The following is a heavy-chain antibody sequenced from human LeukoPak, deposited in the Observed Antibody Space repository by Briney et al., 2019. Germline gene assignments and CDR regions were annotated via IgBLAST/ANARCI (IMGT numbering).Heavy chain of an antibody. CDR3: ARLGASIAARGGRNWFDP. J-gene: IGHJ5*02. Sequence: SETLSLTCAVYGGSFSDYYWSWIRQPPGKGLEWIGSIYYSGSTYYNPSLKSRVTISVDTSKNQFSLKLSSVTAADTAVYYCARLGASIAARGGRNWFDPWGQGPVLIVSS. CDR1: GGSFSDYY. V-gene: IGHV4-34*01. D-gene: IGHD6-6*01. CDR2: IYYSGST.